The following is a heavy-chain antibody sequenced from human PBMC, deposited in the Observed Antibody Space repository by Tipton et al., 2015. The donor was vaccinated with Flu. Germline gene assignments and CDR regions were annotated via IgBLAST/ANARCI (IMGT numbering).Heavy chain of an antibody. CDR2: IYYSGTT. D-gene: IGHD1-1*01. V-gene: IGHV4-39*07. CDR1: GGSINSRSYY. Sequence: TLSLTCTVSGGSINSRSYYWGWIRQPPGKGLEWIGNIYYSGTTYYNPSLKSRVTISVDSSKNEFSLTLASLTAADTAVYYCARDLWNDRRAYYYYGVDVWGQGTTVTVSS. CDR3: ARDLWNDRRAYYYYGVDV. J-gene: IGHJ6*02.